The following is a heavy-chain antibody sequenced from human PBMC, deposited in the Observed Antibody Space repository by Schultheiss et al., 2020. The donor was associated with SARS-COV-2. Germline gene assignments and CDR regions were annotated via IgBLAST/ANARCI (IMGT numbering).Heavy chain of an antibody. Sequence: GGSLRLSCAASGFTFSSYAMSWVRQAPGKGLELVSSISSSSSYIYYADSVKGRFTISRDNAKNSLYLQMNSLRAEDTAVYYCARDKGGGNEDDYYYGMDVWGQGTTVTVSS. CDR2: ISSSSSYI. D-gene: IGHD4-23*01. CDR1: GFTFSSYA. V-gene: IGHV3-21*01. CDR3: ARDKGGGNEDDYYYGMDV. J-gene: IGHJ6*02.